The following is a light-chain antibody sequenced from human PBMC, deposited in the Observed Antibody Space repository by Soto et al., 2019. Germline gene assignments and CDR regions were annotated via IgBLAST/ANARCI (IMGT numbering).Light chain of an antibody. V-gene: IGLV2-8*01. CDR1: SSAVAGYNY. CDR3: SSYTGSKDVV. J-gene: IGLJ2*01. Sequence: QSALTQPPSASGSPGQSVTISCTGTSSAVAGYNYVSWYQQHPGKAPKLMIYEVNKRPSGVPDRFSGSKSGTTASLTVSGLQAEDEADYYCSSYTGSKDVVFGGGTKVTVL. CDR2: EVN.